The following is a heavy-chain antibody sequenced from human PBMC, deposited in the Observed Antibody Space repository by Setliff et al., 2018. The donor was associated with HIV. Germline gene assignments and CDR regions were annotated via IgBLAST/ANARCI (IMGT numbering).Heavy chain of an antibody. CDR3: AKDFPPPNGMDV. CDR2: ISGSGGRT. V-gene: IGHV3-23*01. Sequence: AGGSLRLSCAASGFTFNNYAMSWVRQAPGKGLEWVSDISGSGGRTYYADSVKGRFTISRDNSKNTLYLQMNSLRAEDTAVYYCAKDFPPPNGMDVWGQGTTVTVSS. CDR1: GFTFNNYA. J-gene: IGHJ6*02.